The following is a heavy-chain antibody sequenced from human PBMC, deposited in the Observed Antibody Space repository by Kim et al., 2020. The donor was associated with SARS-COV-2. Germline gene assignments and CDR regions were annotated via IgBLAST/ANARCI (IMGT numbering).Heavy chain of an antibody. D-gene: IGHD1-26*01. CDR2: ITGIGVST. J-gene: IGHJ6*02. Sequence: GGSLRLSCAASGFTFSSYAMSWVRQAPGKGLEWVSTITGIGVSTYYAESVKGRFTISRDNSKNTLYLQMNSLRADDTAVYYCGGEVRATRVWYYYGMDVWGQGTTVTVSS. CDR3: GGEVRATRVWYYYGMDV. V-gene: IGHV3-23*01. CDR1: GFTFSSYA.